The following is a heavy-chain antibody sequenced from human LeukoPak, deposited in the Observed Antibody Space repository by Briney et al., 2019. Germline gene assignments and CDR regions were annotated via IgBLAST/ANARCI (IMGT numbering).Heavy chain of an antibody. CDR2: IYYSGST. V-gene: IGHV4-39*01. CDR1: GGSISSYY. D-gene: IGHD3-3*01. CDR3: ARRIRFLEWSPNAFDI. Sequence: SETLSLTCTVSGGSISSYYWGWIRQPPGKGLEWIGSIYYSGSTYYNPSLKSRVTISVDTSKNQFSLKLSSVTAADTAVYYCARRIRFLEWSPNAFDIWGQGTMVTVSS. J-gene: IGHJ3*02.